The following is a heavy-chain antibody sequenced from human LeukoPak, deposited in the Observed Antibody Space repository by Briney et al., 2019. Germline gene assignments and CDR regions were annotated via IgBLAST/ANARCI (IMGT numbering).Heavy chain of an antibody. J-gene: IGHJ4*02. D-gene: IGHD3-22*01. CDR2: IYYSGST. CDR3: ARDVEYYYDSSGPPTGY. Sequence: SQTLSLTCAVSGVSISSGGYSWRWIRQPPGKVLEWIGCIYYSGSTYYNPSLKSRVTISVDTSKNQFSLKLSSVTAADTAVYYCARDVEYYYDSSGPPTGYWGQGTLVTVSS. CDR1: GVSISSGGYS. V-gene: IGHV4-30-4*07.